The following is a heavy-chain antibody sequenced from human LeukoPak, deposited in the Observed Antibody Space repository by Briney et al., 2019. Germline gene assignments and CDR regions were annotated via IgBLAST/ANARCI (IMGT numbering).Heavy chain of an antibody. D-gene: IGHD6-13*01. CDR1: GFTFSDYY. Sequence: GGSLRLSCAASGFTFSDYYMSWIRQAPGKGLEWVSYISSSGSTIYYADSVKGRFTISRDNAKNSLYLQMNSLRAEDTAVYYCARDPYSSSSFGMDVWGQGTTVTVSS. V-gene: IGHV3-11*01. J-gene: IGHJ6*02. CDR3: ARDPYSSSSFGMDV. CDR2: ISSSGSTI.